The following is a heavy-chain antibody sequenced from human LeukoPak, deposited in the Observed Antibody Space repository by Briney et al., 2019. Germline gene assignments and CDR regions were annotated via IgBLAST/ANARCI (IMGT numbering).Heavy chain of an antibody. V-gene: IGHV3-74*01. D-gene: IGHD3-22*01. CDR3: ARRINYYDSSGYYYVRYFDS. Sequence: GGSLRLSCAASGFTFSSYWMYWVRQAPGKGPVWVARINTDGGSLNYADSVKGRFTISRDNAKNTLYLQMNSLGAEDTAVYYCARRINYYDSSGYYYVRYFDSWGQGTLVAVSP. CDR2: INTDGGSL. CDR1: GFTFSSYW. J-gene: IGHJ4*02.